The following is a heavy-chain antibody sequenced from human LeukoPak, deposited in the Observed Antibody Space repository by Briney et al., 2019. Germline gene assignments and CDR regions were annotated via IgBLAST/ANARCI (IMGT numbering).Heavy chain of an antibody. CDR1: GGSFSSYA. CDR3: ARSRVVVTASRNYYFDY. J-gene: IGHJ4*02. CDR2: ISSNGGST. V-gene: IGHV3-64*01. D-gene: IGHD2-21*02. Sequence: ETLSLTCTVSGGSFSSYAMHWVRQAPGKGLEYVSAISSNGGSTYYANSVKGRFTISRDNSKNTLYLQMGSLRAEDMAVYYCARSRVVVTASRNYYFDYWGQGTLVTVSS.